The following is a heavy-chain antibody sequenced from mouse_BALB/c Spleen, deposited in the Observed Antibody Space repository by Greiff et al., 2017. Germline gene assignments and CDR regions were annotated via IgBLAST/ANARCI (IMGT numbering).Heavy chain of an antibody. V-gene: IGHV5-6-2*01. J-gene: IGHJ4*01. Sequence: EVMLVESGGGLVKLGGSLKLSCAASGFTFSSYYMSWVRQTPEKRLELVAAINSNGGSTYYPDTVKGRFTISRDNAKNTLYLQMSSLKSEDTALYYCARGPMITKAMDYWGQGTSVTVSS. CDR3: ARGPMITKAMDY. D-gene: IGHD2-4*01. CDR1: GFTFSSYY. CDR2: INSNGGST.